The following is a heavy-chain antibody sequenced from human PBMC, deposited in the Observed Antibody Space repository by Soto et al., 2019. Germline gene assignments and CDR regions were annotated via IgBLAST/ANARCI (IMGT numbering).Heavy chain of an antibody. Sequence: VQLVESGGGEVQPGRSLRLSCAASGFTYTDFALHWVRQAPGKGLEWVAIISYDGSDKYYADSVKGRFAISRDNPKKTLYLEMNSPRPEDTAFYFCARRAWDSYYAIDVWGQGTTVTVFS. D-gene: IGHD3-22*01. CDR1: GFTYTDFA. CDR2: ISYDGSDK. CDR3: ARRAWDSYYAIDV. V-gene: IGHV3-30*09. J-gene: IGHJ6*02.